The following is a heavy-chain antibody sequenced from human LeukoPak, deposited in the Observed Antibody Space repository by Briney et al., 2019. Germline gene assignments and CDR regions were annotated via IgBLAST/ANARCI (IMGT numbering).Heavy chain of an antibody. V-gene: IGHV1-2*02. CDR2: INPNSGGT. Sequence: GASVKVSCKASGYTFTSYYMHWVRQAPGQGLEWMGWINPNSGGTNYAQKFQGRVTMTRDTSISTAYMELSRLRSDDTAVYYCARNKGGSGAGIDYWGQGTLVTVSS. J-gene: IGHJ4*02. CDR3: ARNKGGSGAGIDY. D-gene: IGHD3-10*01. CDR1: GYTFTSYY.